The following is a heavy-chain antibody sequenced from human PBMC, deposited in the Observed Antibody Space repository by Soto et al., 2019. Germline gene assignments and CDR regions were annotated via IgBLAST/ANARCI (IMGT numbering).Heavy chain of an antibody. CDR1: GGSISSGDYY. J-gene: IGHJ5*02. CDR3: ARWWCCSRQGFDP. Sequence: QVQLQESGPGLVKPSQTLSLTCTVSGGSISSGDYYWSWIRQHPGKGLEWIGYIYYSGSTYYNPSHKSGVSISGATATTRVSLKLSSVTAADTAVDYGARWWCCSRQGFDPWGQGTLVTVST. D-gene: IGHD2-8*02. V-gene: IGHV4-31*03. CDR2: IYYSGST.